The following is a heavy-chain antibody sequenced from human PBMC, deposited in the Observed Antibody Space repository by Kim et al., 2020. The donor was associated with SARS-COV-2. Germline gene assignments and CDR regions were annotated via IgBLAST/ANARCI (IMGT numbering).Heavy chain of an antibody. V-gene: IGHV3-23*01. CDR2: ISGSGGST. J-gene: IGHJ4*02. CDR3: AKAHEVATQFLGFDY. D-gene: IGHD5-12*01. CDR1: GFTFSSYA. Sequence: GGSLRLSCAASGFTFSSYAMSWVRQAPGKGLEWVSAISGSGGSTYYADSVKGRFTISRDNSKNTLYLQMNSLRAEDTAVYYCAKAHEVATQFLGFDYWGQGTLVTVSS.